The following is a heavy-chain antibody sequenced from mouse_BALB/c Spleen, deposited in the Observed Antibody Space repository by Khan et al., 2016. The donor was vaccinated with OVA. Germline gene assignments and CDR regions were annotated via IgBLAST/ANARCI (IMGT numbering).Heavy chain of an antibody. J-gene: IGHJ4*01. CDR3: ARRSTGYAMDY. V-gene: IGHV1-4*01. CDR1: GYTFTSNT. Sequence: QVQLKQSGAELARPGASVKMSCKASGYTFTSNTMHWLKQRPGLGLEWIGYINPRSSYTNYNQRFKDKATLTADKSSSTAYMQLRSLTSEDSAVYYCARRSTGYAMDYWGQGTSVTVSS. CDR2: INPRSSYT.